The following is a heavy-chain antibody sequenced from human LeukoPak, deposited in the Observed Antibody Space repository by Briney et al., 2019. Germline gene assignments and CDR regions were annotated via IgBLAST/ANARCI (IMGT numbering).Heavy chain of an antibody. CDR3: AKARAGGPYSSSWYVLDY. Sequence: GGSLRLSCAASGFIFSNYWMLWVRQAPGKGLVWVSRIKYDGSHTDYADSVKGRFTISRDNAKNSLYLQMNSLRAEDTALYYCAKARAGGPYSSSWYVLDYWGQGTLVTVSS. CDR2: IKYDGSHT. D-gene: IGHD6-13*01. V-gene: IGHV3-74*01. CDR1: GFIFSNYW. J-gene: IGHJ4*02.